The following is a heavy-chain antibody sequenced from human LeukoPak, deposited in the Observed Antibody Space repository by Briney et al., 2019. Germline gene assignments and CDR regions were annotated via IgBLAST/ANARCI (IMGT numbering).Heavy chain of an antibody. CDR1: GYTSTTYT. CDR3: ARDRRHIYSSGWLVDL. CDR2: INTNTGNP. V-gene: IGHV7-4-1*02. J-gene: IGHJ4*02. D-gene: IGHD6-19*01. Sequence: ASVKVSCKASGYTSTTYTMNWVRQAPGQGLEWMGWINTNTGNPTYAQGFTGRFVFSLDTSVSTAYLQVSSLKAEDTAVYYCARDRRHIYSSGWLVDLWGQGTLVTVSS.